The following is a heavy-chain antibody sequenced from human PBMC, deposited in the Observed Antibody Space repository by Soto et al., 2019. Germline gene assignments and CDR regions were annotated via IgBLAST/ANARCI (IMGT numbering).Heavy chain of an antibody. CDR2: IDPSDSYT. CDR3: ARQAHNRNWFDP. Sequence: GESLKISCKGSGYSLTSYWISWVRQMPGKGLEWMGRIDPSDSYTNYSPSFQGHVTISADKSISTAYLQWSSLKASDTAMYYCARQAHNRNWFDPWGQGTLVTVSS. J-gene: IGHJ5*02. CDR1: GYSLTSYW. V-gene: IGHV5-10-1*01.